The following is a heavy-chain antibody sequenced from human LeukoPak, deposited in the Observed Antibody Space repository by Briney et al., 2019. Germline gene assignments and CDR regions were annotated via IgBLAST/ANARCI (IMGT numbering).Heavy chain of an antibody. J-gene: IGHJ4*02. Sequence: SETLSLTCTVSRFSISTYSWSWVRQPPGKGLEWIGYSYNSGSTSCYPTPKTRGTISVSTSKNQFSLNLSAVTAADTVAYYYCRDLLSTLAYFDYWGEGTLVTVSS. CDR1: RFSISTYS. V-gene: IGHV4-59*01. CDR3: CRDLLSTLAYFDY. CDR2: SYNSGST.